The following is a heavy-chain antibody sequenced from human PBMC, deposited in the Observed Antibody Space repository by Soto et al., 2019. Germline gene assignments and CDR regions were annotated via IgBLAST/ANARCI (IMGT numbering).Heavy chain of an antibody. J-gene: IGHJ4*02. CDR1: GFTFSSYA. V-gene: IGHV3-30-3*01. D-gene: IGHD3-22*01. Sequence: GGSLRLSXAASGFTFSSYAMHWVRQAPGKGLEWVAVISYDGSNKYYADSVKGRFTISRDNSKNTLYLQMNSLRAEDTAVYYCVRDSYYDSSGYYEYFDYWGQGTLVTVSS. CDR3: VRDSYYDSSGYYEYFDY. CDR2: ISYDGSNK.